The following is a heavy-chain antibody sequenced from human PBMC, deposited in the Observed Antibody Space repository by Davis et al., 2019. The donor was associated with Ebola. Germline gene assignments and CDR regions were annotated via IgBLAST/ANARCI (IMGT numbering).Heavy chain of an antibody. D-gene: IGHD1-26*01. V-gene: IGHV1-69*13. Sequence: SVKVSCKASGYTFTSYAISWVRQAPGQGLEWMGGIIPIFGTANYAQKFQGRVTITADESTSTAYMELSSLRSEDTAVYYCARGVVGANWIYYGMDVWGQGTTVTVSS. CDR3: ARGVVGANWIYYGMDV. CDR1: GYTFTSYA. J-gene: IGHJ6*02. CDR2: IIPIFGTA.